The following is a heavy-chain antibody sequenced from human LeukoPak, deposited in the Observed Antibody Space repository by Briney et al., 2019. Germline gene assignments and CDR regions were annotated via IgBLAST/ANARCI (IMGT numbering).Heavy chain of an antibody. V-gene: IGHV3-66*02. CDR3: ARGEPYDFWSGYPDY. CDR2: IYSGGST. CDR1: GFTVSSNY. J-gene: IGHJ4*02. D-gene: IGHD3-3*01. Sequence: GGSLRLSCAASGFTVSSNYMSWVRQAPGKGLEWVSVIYSGGSTYYADSVKGRFTISRDNSKNTLYPQMNSLRAEDTAVYYCARGEPYDFWSGYPDYWGQGTLVTVSS.